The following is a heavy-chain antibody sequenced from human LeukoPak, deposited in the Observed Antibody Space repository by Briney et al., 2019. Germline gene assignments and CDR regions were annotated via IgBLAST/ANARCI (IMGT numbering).Heavy chain of an antibody. CDR3: ARARAGYYMDV. V-gene: IGHV3-21*01. CDR1: GFTFSSYS. CDR2: ISSSSYI. Sequence: GGSLRLSCAASGFTFSSYSMNWVRQAPGKGLEWVSSISSSSYIYYADSVKGRFTISRDSAKNSLYLQMNSLRVEDTAVYYCARARAGYYMDVWGKGTTVTVSS. J-gene: IGHJ6*03.